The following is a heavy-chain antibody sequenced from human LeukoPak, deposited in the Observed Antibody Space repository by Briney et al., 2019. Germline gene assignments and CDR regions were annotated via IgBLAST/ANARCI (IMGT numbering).Heavy chain of an antibody. CDR3: ARRIRGAPTDY. Sequence: PVASVTVSCKASGYTFTTYDLNWVRQAPGQGFEWMGWMNPNSGNAGYAQKFQGRVTMTRNTSISTAYMELSNLTSEDAAVYYCARRIRGAPTDYWGQGTLVTVSS. CDR2: MNPNSGNA. V-gene: IGHV1-8*01. D-gene: IGHD3-10*01. CDR1: GYTFTTYD. J-gene: IGHJ4*02.